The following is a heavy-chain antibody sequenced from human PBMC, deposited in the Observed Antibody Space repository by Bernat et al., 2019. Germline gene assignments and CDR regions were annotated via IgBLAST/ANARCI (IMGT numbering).Heavy chain of an antibody. CDR3: ARGSDYVNYYFVY. J-gene: IGHJ4*02. V-gene: IGHV3-9*01. D-gene: IGHD3-16*01. CDR2: ISWNSGSI. CDR1: GFTFDDYA. Sequence: EVQLVESGGGLVQPGRSLRLSCAASGFTFDDYAMHWVRQAPGKGLEWVSGISWNSGSIGYADSVKGRFTISRDNAKNSLYLQMNSLRAEDTALYYCARGSDYVNYYFVYWGQGTLVTVSS.